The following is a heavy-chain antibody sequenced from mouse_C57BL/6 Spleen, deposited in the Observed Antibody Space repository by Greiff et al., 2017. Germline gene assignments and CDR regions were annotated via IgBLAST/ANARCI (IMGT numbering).Heavy chain of an antibody. D-gene: IGHD3-2*02. CDR2: ISDGGSYT. CDR3: ARDRSGYDY. J-gene: IGHJ2*01. Sequence: EVQGVESGGGLVKPGGSLKLSCAASGFTFSSYAMSWVRQTPEKRLEWVATISDGGSYTYYPDNVKGRFTISRDNAKNNLYLQMSHLKSEDTARYYGARDRSGYDYWGQGTTLTVSS. V-gene: IGHV5-4*01. CDR1: GFTFSSYA.